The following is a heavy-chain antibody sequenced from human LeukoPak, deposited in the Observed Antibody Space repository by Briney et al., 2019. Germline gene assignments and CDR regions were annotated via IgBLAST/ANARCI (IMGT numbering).Heavy chain of an antibody. D-gene: IGHD1-26*01. CDR2: MFDGVTT. CDR3: ARAHGTKRYYFDD. Sequence: PGESLRLSCAASGFTVTSHYIAWVRQTAGNRLEWLSIMFDGVTTYYPNSVNGRASISRDTSTNSLYLQMNSLKDDDTAVYYCARAHGTKRYYFDDWGQGTHVTASS. CDR1: GFTVTSHY. V-gene: IGHV3-66*01. J-gene: IGHJ4*02.